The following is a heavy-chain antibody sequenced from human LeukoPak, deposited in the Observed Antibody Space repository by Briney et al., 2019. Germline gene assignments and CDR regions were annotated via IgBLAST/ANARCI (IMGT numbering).Heavy chain of an antibody. CDR1: GFAFSSYW. CDR2: IKQDGSEK. CDR3: ARGVTVMVRGVMLGKY. J-gene: IGHJ4*02. Sequence: GGSLRLSCIASGFAFSSYWMSWVRQAPGKGLEWVANIKQDGSEKNYVDSVMGRFTISRDNAKNSLYLQMNSLRAEDTAVYYCARGVTVMVRGVMLGKYWGQGTLVTVSS. D-gene: IGHD3-10*01. V-gene: IGHV3-7*01.